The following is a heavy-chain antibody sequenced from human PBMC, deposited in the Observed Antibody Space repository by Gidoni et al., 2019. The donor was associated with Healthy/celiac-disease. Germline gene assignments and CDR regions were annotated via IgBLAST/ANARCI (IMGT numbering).Heavy chain of an antibody. Sequence: QVQLQESGPGLVTPSETLSLTCTVSGGSILSYYLSWIRQPPGKGLEWIGYIYYSGSTNYNPSLKSRVTISVDTSKNQFSLKLSSVTAADTAVYYCARWNFLYGSGSSRYYYGMDVWGQGTTVTVSS. J-gene: IGHJ6*02. CDR2: IYYSGST. D-gene: IGHD3-10*01. V-gene: IGHV4-59*01. CDR1: GGSILSYY. CDR3: ARWNFLYGSGSSRYYYGMDV.